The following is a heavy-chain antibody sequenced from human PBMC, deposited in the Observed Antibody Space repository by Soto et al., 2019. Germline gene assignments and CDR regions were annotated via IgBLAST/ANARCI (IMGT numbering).Heavy chain of an antibody. CDR3: ARRDTAMVNGMDV. CDR1: GYSFTSYW. Sequence: GESLKISCQGSGYSFTSYWLSWVRQMPGKGLEWMWRIDPSDSYINYSPSFQGHVTISADKSISTAYLRWSSLKASDTAMYYCARRDTAMVNGMDVWGQGTTVTVSS. D-gene: IGHD5-18*01. J-gene: IGHJ6*02. V-gene: IGHV5-10-1*01. CDR2: IDPSDSYI.